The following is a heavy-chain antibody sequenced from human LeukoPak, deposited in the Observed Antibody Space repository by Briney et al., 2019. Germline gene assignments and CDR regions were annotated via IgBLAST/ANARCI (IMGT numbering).Heavy chain of an antibody. V-gene: IGHV3-66*02. D-gene: IGHD2-2*01. CDR3: ARERCSSTSCYGDY. J-gene: IGHJ4*02. CDR1: GFTVSSNY. CDR2: IYSGGST. Sequence: GGSLRLSCAASGFTVSSNYMSWFRQAPGKGLEWVSVIYSGGSTYYADSVKGRFTISRDNSKNTLYLQMNSLRAEDTAVYYCARERCSSTSCYGDYWGQGTLVTVSS.